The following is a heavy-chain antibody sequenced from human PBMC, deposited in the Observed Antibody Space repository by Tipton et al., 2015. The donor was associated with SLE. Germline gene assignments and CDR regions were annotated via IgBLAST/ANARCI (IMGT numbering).Heavy chain of an antibody. CDR3: ASYRGSSWGDAFDI. J-gene: IGHJ3*02. CDR1: GGSISSSSYY. Sequence: TLSLTCTVSGGSISSSSYYWGWIRQPPGKGLEWIGSIYYSGSTYYNPSLKSRVTISVDTSKNQFSLKLSSVTAADTAVYYCASYRGSSWGDAFDIWGQGTMVTVSS. V-gene: IGHV4-39*07. CDR2: IYYSGST. D-gene: IGHD6-13*01.